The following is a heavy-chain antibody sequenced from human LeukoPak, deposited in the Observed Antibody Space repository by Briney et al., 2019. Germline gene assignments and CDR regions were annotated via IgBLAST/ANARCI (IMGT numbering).Heavy chain of an antibody. Sequence: PSETLSLTCTASGGSISSYYWSWIRQPPGKGLEWIGYIYYSGSTNYNPSLKSRVTISVDTSKNQFSLKLSSVTAADTAMYYCARAGYDFLTGYLGVFDFWGQGTMVTVSS. CDR1: GGSISSYY. J-gene: IGHJ3*01. CDR3: ARAGYDFLTGYLGVFDF. V-gene: IGHV4-59*01. CDR2: IYYSGST. D-gene: IGHD3-9*01.